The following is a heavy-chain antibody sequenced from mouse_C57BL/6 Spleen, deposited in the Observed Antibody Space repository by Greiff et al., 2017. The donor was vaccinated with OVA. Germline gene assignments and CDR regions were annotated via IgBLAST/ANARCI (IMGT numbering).Heavy chain of an antibody. CDR2: IDPATGGT. V-gene: IGHV1-15*01. D-gene: IGHD2-4*01. Sequence: QVQLQQSGAELVRPGASVTLSCKASGYTFTDYDMHWVKQTPVHGLEWIGAIDPATGGTAYNQKFKGKAILTADKSSSTAYMELRSMTSEDSAVYYCTGGNYAYYAMDYWGQGTSVTVSS. J-gene: IGHJ4*01. CDR1: GYTFTDYD. CDR3: TGGNYAYYAMDY.